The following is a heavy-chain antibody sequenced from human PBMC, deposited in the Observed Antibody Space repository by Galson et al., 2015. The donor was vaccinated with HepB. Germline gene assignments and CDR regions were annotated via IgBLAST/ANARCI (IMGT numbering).Heavy chain of an antibody. Sequence: SLRLSCAASGFTFSSYGMHWVRQAPGKGLEWVSYISSSSSTIYYADSVKGRFTISRDNAKNSLYLQMNSLRDEDTAVYYCARDIYPGTDDILTGPPHYWGQGTLVTVSS. D-gene: IGHD3-9*01. CDR1: GFTFSSYG. V-gene: IGHV3-48*02. CDR3: ARDIYPGTDDILTGPPHY. J-gene: IGHJ4*02. CDR2: ISSSSSTI.